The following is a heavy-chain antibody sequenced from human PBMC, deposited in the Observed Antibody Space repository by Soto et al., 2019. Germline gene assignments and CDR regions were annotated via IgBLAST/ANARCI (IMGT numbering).Heavy chain of an antibody. CDR2: IYYSGST. D-gene: IGHD1-1*01. V-gene: IGHV4-31*03. CDR3: ARDEYNLYCIDV. CDR1: GGSISSGGYY. Sequence: LSLTCTVSGGSISSGGYYWSWIRQHPGKGLEWIGYIYYSGSTYYNPSLKSRVTISVDTSKNQFSLKLSSVTAADTAVYYCARDEYNLYCIDVWGKGTTVTVSS. J-gene: IGHJ6*03.